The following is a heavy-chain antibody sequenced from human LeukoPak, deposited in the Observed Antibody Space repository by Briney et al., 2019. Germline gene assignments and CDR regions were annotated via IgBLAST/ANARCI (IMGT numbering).Heavy chain of an antibody. CDR1: GGSISSYY. D-gene: IGHD3-3*01. Sequence: PSETLSLTCTVSGGSISSYYWSWIRQHPGKGLEWIGYIYYSGSTYYNPPLKSRVTISVDTSKNQFSLKLSSVTAADTAVYYCASNLGGSGYSYWGQGTLVTVSS. CDR2: IYYSGST. V-gene: IGHV4-59*06. CDR3: ASNLGGSGYSY. J-gene: IGHJ4*02.